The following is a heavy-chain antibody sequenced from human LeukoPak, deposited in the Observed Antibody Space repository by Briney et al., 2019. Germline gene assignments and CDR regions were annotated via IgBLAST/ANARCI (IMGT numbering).Heavy chain of an antibody. J-gene: IGHJ4*02. CDR1: GFTFDDYA. CDR2: ISWISGSI. D-gene: IGHD3-22*01. V-gene: IGHV3-9*01. Sequence: PGGPLRLSCAASGFTFDDYAMHWVRQAPGKGLEWVSGISWISGSIGYADSVKGRFTISRDNAKNSLYLQMNSLRAEDTALYYCAKGGSSGYYYSMGFDYWGQGTLVTVSS. CDR3: AKGGSSGYYYSMGFDY.